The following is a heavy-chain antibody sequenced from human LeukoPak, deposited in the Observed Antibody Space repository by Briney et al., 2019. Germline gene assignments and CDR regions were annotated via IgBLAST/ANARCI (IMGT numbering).Heavy chain of an antibody. V-gene: IGHV3-23*01. D-gene: IGHD5-18*01. CDR3: GKTTVGYSSGEKPAWPVDY. J-gene: IGHJ4*02. CDR2: IFGSGGSP. Sequence: GGSLRLSCEASGFTFGSHAMYWVRQAPGKGLEWVAGIFGSGGSPHYADPVKGRFTISRDNSRNTVYLQVNSLRAEDTAVYYCGKTTVGYSSGEKPAWPVDYWGQGTLVTVSS. CDR1: GFTFGSHA.